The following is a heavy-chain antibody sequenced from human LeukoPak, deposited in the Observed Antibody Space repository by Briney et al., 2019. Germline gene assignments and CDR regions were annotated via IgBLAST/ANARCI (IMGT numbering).Heavy chain of an antibody. Sequence: GGSLRLSCAASGFTFSSYGMHWVRQAPGKGLEWVAVIWYDGSNKYYADSVKGRSTISRDNSKNTLYLQMNSLRAEDTAVYYCARGMAAAGPAFDYWGQGTLVTVSS. CDR1: GFTFSSYG. CDR3: ARGMAAAGPAFDY. V-gene: IGHV3-33*01. CDR2: IWYDGSNK. J-gene: IGHJ4*02. D-gene: IGHD6-13*01.